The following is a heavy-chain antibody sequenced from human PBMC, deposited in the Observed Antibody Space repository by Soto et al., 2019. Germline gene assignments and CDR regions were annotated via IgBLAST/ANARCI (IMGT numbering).Heavy chain of an antibody. D-gene: IGHD3-10*01. CDR3: ARDRITMVRGVTIYYYGMDV. Sequence: QVQLVQSGAEVKKPGSSVKVSCKASGGTFSSYAISWVRQAPGQGLEWMGGIIPIFGTATYAQKFQGRVTITADESTSTGYMEQSSLRSEDTAVYYCARDRITMVRGVTIYYYGMDVWGQGTTVTVSS. V-gene: IGHV1-69*01. CDR2: IIPIFGTA. J-gene: IGHJ6*02. CDR1: GGTFSSYA.